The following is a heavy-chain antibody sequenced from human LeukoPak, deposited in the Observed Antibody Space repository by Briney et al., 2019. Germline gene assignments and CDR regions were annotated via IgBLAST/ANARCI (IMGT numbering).Heavy chain of an antibody. CDR1: GGTFSSYA. D-gene: IGHD2-15*01. CDR3: ASGYCGGGSCHIYYYYGMDV. V-gene: IGHV1-69*01. Sequence: GSSVKVSCKASGGTFSSYAISWVRQAPGQGLEWMGGIIPIFGTANYAQKFQGRVTITADESTSTAYMELSSLRSEDTAVYYCASGYCGGGSCHIYYYYGMDVWGQGTTVTVSS. CDR2: IIPIFGTA. J-gene: IGHJ6*02.